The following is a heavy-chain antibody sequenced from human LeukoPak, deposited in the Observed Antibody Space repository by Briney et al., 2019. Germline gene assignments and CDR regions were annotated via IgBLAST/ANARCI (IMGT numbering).Heavy chain of an antibody. D-gene: IGHD2-15*01. J-gene: IGHJ4*02. Sequence: GGSLRLPCTASGFTFSTYAMNWVRQAPGKGLEWVSVVTGNSGLIDYADSVRGRFTISRDNARNTLYLQMTTLRAEDTAIYFCAKDRTPDGFYSIDYWGQGVLVTVSS. CDR2: VTGNSGLI. CDR3: AKDRTPDGFYSIDY. V-gene: IGHV3-23*01. CDR1: GFTFSTYA.